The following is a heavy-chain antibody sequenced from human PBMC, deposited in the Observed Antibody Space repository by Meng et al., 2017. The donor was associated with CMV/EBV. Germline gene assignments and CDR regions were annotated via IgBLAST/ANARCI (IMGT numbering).Heavy chain of an antibody. D-gene: IGHD5-24*01. CDR2: ISSSSSYI. J-gene: IGHJ6*02. V-gene: IGHV3-21*01. Sequence: GESLKISCAASGFTFSSYSMNWVRQAPEKGLEWVSSISSSSSYIYYADSVKGRFTISRDNAKNSLYLQMNSLRAEDTAVYYCAREKDGYNPYYYGMDVWGQGTTVTVSS. CDR1: GFTFSSYS. CDR3: AREKDGYNPYYYGMDV.